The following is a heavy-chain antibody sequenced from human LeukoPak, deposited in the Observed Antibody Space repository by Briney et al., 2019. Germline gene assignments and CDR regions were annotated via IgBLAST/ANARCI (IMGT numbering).Heavy chain of an antibody. CDR1: GYTFTSYY. D-gene: IGHD1-7*01. J-gene: IGHJ4*02. CDR2: INPSGGST. V-gene: IGHV1-46*01. Sequence: ASVKVSCKASGYTFTSYYMHWVRQAPGQGLEWMGIINPSGGSTSYAQKFQGRVTMTRDMSTSTVYMELSSLRSEDTAVYYCARSRGLELTIAYWGQGTLVTVSS. CDR3: ARSRGLELTIAY.